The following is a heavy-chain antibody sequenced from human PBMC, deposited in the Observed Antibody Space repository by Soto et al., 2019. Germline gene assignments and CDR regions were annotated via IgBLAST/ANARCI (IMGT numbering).Heavy chain of an antibody. V-gene: IGHV1-69*02. CDR3: ARAPSYYDSSGYYFDY. D-gene: IGHD3-22*01. Sequence: GASVKVSCKASGGTFSSYTISWVRQAPGQGLEWMGRIIPILGIANYAQKFQGRVTITADKSTSTAYMELSSLRSEDTAVYYCARAPSYYDSSGYYFDYWGQGTLVTVSS. CDR1: GGTFSSYT. J-gene: IGHJ4*02. CDR2: IIPILGIA.